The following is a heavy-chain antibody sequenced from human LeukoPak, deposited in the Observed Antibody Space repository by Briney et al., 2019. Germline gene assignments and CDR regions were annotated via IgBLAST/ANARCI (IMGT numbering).Heavy chain of an antibody. V-gene: IGHV1-46*01. J-gene: IGHJ5*02. Sequence: ASVKVSCKASGFTLTTYYMHWVRQAPGQGLEWLGVINPSGGATSYAPKFQGRVTITADKSTSTAYMELSSLRSEDTAVYYCARDPTFLRGYSYGQPSTSMAPRVDWFDPWGQGTLVTVSS. D-gene: IGHD5-18*01. CDR1: GFTLTTYY. CDR2: INPSGGAT. CDR3: ARDPTFLRGYSYGQPSTSMAPRVDWFDP.